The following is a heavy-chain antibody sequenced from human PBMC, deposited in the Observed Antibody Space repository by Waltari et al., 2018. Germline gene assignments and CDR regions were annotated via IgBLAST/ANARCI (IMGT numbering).Heavy chain of an antibody. V-gene: IGHV4-39*01. CDR3: ARGFLSADFPRAFDI. J-gene: IGHJ3*02. D-gene: IGHD3-3*01. Sequence: QLQMQESGPGLVKPSETLSLTCTVSGGSISSSSYYWGWIRQPPGKGLEWIGSIYYRGSTYYNPSLKSRVTISVDTSKNQFSLKLSSVTAADTAVYYCARGFLSADFPRAFDIWGQGTMVTVSS. CDR1: GGSISSSSYY. CDR2: IYYRGST.